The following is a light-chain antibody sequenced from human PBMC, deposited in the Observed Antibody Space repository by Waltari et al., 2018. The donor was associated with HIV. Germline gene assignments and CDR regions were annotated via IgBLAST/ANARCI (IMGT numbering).Light chain of an antibody. J-gene: IGKJ1*01. Sequence: EVVLTQSPATLSVSPGERATLSCRASQSVGSNLAWYQKKPGQAPRLLIQGASTRATGIPDRFSGSGSGTEFTLTINSLQSEDFAVYYCQQYNSWPPWTFGQGTKVEIK. CDR2: GAS. V-gene: IGKV3-15*01. CDR1: QSVGSN. CDR3: QQYNSWPPWT.